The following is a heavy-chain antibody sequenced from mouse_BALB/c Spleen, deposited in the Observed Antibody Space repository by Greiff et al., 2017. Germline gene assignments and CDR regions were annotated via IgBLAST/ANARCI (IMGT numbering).Heavy chain of an antibody. D-gene: IGHD1-2*01. Sequence: EVMLVESGPSLVKPSQTLSLTCSVTGDSITSGYWNWIRKFPGNKLEYMGYISYSGSTYYNPSLKSRISITRDTSKNQYYLQLNSVTTEDTATYYCARGGFYYGYVYAMDYWGQGTSVTVSS. CDR1: GDSITSGY. V-gene: IGHV3-8*02. CDR3: ARGGFYYGYVYAMDY. CDR2: ISYSGST. J-gene: IGHJ4*01.